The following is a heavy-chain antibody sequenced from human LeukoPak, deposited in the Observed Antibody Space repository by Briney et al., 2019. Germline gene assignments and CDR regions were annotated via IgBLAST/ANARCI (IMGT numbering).Heavy chain of an antibody. CDR3: AKGYYYDSSGYLDY. J-gene: IGHJ4*02. Sequence: GGYLRPSCAASGFTFDDYAMQWVRQAPGKGLEWVSGISWNSGSIGCADSVKGRFTISRDNAKNSLYLQMNSLRAEDTALYYCAKGYYYDSSGYLDYWGQGTLVTVSS. V-gene: IGHV3-9*01. CDR1: GFTFDDYA. CDR2: ISWNSGSI. D-gene: IGHD3-22*01.